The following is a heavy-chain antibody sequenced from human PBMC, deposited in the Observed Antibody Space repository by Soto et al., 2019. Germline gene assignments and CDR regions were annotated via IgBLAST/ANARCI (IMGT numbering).Heavy chain of an antibody. CDR3: AKDWGRSRGVMDY. V-gene: IGHV3-30*18. J-gene: IGHJ4*02. CDR1: GFTFSSYC. Sequence: QVQLVESGGGVVQTGTSLRLSCAVSGFTFSSYCMHWVLQAPGKGLEWVAVTSHDGSNRQYADSVKGRFTISRDNDKNTLFLQMNSLRPEDTAVYYCAKDWGRSRGVMDYWGLGTMVTVSS. CDR2: TSHDGSNR. D-gene: IGHD3-10*01.